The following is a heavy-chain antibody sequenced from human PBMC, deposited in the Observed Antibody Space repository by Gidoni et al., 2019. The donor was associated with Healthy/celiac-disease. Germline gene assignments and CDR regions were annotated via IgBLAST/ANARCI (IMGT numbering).Heavy chain of an antibody. V-gene: IGHV2-5*01. CDR2: IYWNDDK. CDR3: AHATYYYGSGSYSVAEYFQH. CDR1: GFSLSTSGVG. J-gene: IGHJ1*01. D-gene: IGHD3-10*01. Sequence: QITLKESGPTRVKPTQTLTLTCTFPGFSLSTSGVGVGWIRQPPGKALEWLALIYWNDDKRYSPSLKSRLTITQDTSNNQVVLTMTNMDPVDTATYYCAHATYYYGSGSYSVAEYFQHWGQGTLVTVSS.